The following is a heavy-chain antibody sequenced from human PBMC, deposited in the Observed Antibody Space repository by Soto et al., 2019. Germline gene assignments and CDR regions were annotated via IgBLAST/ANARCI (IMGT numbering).Heavy chain of an antibody. CDR3: ARSMTIFGILDY. CDR2: IYYSGST. D-gene: IGHD3-3*01. J-gene: IGHJ4*02. Sequence: QVQLQESGPGLVKPSETLSLTCTVSGGSISSYYWSWIRQPPGKGLEWIGYIYYSGSTNYNPSLKSRVTISVDTSKNQFSLKLSSVTAADTAVYYCARSMTIFGILDYWGQGTLVTVSS. V-gene: IGHV4-59*01. CDR1: GGSISSYY.